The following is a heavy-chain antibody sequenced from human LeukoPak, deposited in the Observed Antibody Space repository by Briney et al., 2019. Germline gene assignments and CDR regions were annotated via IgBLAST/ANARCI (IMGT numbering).Heavy chain of an antibody. V-gene: IGHV3-33*06. D-gene: IGHD5-24*01. CDR3: AKENGYSYYFDY. Sequence: QPGRSLRLSCAASGFTFSSYGMHWVRQAPGKGLEWVAVTWYDGSNKYYAESVKGRFTISRDNSKNTLYLQMNSLRAEDTAVYYCAKENGYSYYFDYWGQGTLVTVSS. CDR2: TWYDGSNK. J-gene: IGHJ4*02. CDR1: GFTFSSYG.